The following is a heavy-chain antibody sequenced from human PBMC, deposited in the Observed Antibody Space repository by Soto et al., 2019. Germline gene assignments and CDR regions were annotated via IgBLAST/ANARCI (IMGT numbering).Heavy chain of an antibody. V-gene: IGHV4-34*02. CDR1: GRSMSGYN. Sequence: QVQQQQWGARLLKPSETLSLTCAEYGRSMSGYNWSWLRRSPVRGLEWIGEIGPTGDTNYGPSFMSRVTVSVDTSKYELSLRLTHVTAADTATYLCARDGVGFGFDIWGLGTMVSDSS. D-gene: IGHD3-10*01. J-gene: IGHJ3*02. CDR3: ARDGVGFGFDI. CDR2: IGPTGDT.